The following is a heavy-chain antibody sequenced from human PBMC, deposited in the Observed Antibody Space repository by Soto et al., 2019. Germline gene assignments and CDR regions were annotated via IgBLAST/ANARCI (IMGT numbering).Heavy chain of an antibody. Sequence: ASVKVSCKASGGTFSSYTISWVRQAPGQGLEWMGRIIPILGIANYAQKSQGRVTITADKSTSTAYMELSSLRSEDTAVYYCARGNPHYGDYLFDYWGQGTLVTVSS. CDR1: GGTFSSYT. J-gene: IGHJ4*02. D-gene: IGHD4-17*01. CDR2: IIPILGIA. CDR3: ARGNPHYGDYLFDY. V-gene: IGHV1-69*02.